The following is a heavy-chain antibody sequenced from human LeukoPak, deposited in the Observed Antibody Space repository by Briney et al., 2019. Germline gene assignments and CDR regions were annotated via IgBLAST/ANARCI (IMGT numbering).Heavy chain of an antibody. CDR1: GFTFSRYW. J-gene: IGHJ4*02. Sequence: PGGSLRLSCAASGFTFSRYWMTWLRQAPGKGLEWVANIDQDGSEKYYADSMRGRFTISRDNARNSLHLQMNSLRVEDTAVYFCARAVVGPSGAYFDNWGQGSLVTVSS. V-gene: IGHV3-7*04. CDR2: IDQDGSEK. D-gene: IGHD6-19*01. CDR3: ARAVVGPSGAYFDN.